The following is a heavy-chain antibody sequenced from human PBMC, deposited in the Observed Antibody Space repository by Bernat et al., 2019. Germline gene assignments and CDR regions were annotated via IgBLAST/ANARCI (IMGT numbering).Heavy chain of an antibody. D-gene: IGHD6-13*01. J-gene: IGHJ5*02. V-gene: IGHV4-31*03. Sequence: QVQLQESGPGLVKPSQTLSLTCTVSGGSISSGGYYWSWIRQHPGKGLEWIGYIYYSGSTYYNPSLKSRVTISVDTSKNQFSLKLSSVTAADTAVYYCARGAPDRRAAAGTVFDPWGQGTLVTVSS. CDR1: GGSISSGGYY. CDR3: ARGAPDRRAAAGTVFDP. CDR2: IYYSGST.